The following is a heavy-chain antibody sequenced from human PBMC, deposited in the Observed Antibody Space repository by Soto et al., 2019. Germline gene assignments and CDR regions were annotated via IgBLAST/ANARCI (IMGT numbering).Heavy chain of an antibody. V-gene: IGHV5-51*01. CDR1: GYNFASQW. Sequence: GESLKISCQASGYNFASQWIGWVRQMPGKGLEWMVIIYPGDSDTRYSPSFQGQVTISADKSISTAYLQWSSLKASDTAMYYCARPRQTGSGWYLDYWGQGTLVTVSS. J-gene: IGHJ4*02. CDR3: ARPRQTGSGWYLDY. CDR2: IYPGDSDT. D-gene: IGHD6-19*01.